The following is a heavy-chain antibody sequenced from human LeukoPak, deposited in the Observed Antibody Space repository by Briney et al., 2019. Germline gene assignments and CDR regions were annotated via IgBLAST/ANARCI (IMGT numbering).Heavy chain of an antibody. J-gene: IGHJ4*02. V-gene: IGHV3-7*01. CDR2: IKQDGSEK. CDR3: RASRYCSGGSCYSGSYYFDY. D-gene: IGHD2-15*01. CDR1: GFTFSSYW. Sequence: GGSLRLSCAASGFTFSSYWMSWVRQAPGKGLEWVANIKQDGSEKYYVDSVKGRFTISRDNAKNSLYLQMNSLRAEDTAVYYCRASRYCSGGSCYSGSYYFDYWGQGTLVTVSS.